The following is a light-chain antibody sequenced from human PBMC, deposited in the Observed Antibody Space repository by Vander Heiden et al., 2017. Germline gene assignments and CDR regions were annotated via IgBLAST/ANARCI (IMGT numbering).Light chain of an antibody. CDR2: DVS. Sequence: QSALPQPASVSGSPGLSIPSSCTGSSSDAGGYNYVSWYQQRPGMAPEIMIYDVSTRPSGVSNRFSGSKSGNTASLTISGLQAEDEADYYCSAYTSSHTLVFGGGTKLTVL. CDR3: SAYTSSHTLV. V-gene: IGLV2-14*03. CDR1: SSDAGGYNY. J-gene: IGLJ3*02.